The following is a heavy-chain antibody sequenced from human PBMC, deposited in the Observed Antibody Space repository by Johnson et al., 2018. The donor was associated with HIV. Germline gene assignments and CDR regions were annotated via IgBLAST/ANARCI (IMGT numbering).Heavy chain of an antibody. D-gene: IGHD3-10*01. CDR3: ARDRYRHITMLLPDYGAFDI. CDR2: ISYDESNK. J-gene: IGHJ3*02. CDR1: GFTFTSYA. Sequence: QVQLVESGGGVVQPGRSLRLSCAASGFTFTSYAMHWVRQAPGKGLEWVAVISYDESNKYYADSVKVRFTISGDNSKNTLYLQMSSLRAADTALYYCARDRYRHITMLLPDYGAFDIWGQGTMVTVSS. V-gene: IGHV3-30*04.